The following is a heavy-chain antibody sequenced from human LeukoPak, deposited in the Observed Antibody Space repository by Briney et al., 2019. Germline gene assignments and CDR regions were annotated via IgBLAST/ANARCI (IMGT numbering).Heavy chain of an antibody. J-gene: IGHJ3*02. Sequence: ASVKVSCKASGYTFTGYYMHWVRQAPGQGLEWMGRINPNSGGTNYAQKFQGRVTITRDTSISTAYMELSRLRSDDTAVYYCARRPAYYYDSSGVNDAFDIWGQGTMVTVSS. CDR1: GYTFTGYY. D-gene: IGHD3-22*01. CDR2: INPNSGGT. V-gene: IGHV1-2*06. CDR3: ARRPAYYYDSSGVNDAFDI.